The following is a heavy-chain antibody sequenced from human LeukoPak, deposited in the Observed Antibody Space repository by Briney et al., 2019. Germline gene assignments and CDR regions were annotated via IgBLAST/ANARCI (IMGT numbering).Heavy chain of an antibody. CDR1: GGSISSYY. CDR2: IYYSGST. J-gene: IGHJ1*01. CDR3: ARHRIYYYGSGIKGDFQH. V-gene: IGHV4-59*08. Sequence: SETLSLTYTVSGGSISSYYWSWVRQPPGKGLEWIGYIYYSGSTNYNPSLKSRVTISVDTSKDQFSLKLSSVTAADTAVYYCARHRIYYYGSGIKGDFQHWGQGTLVTVSS. D-gene: IGHD3-10*01.